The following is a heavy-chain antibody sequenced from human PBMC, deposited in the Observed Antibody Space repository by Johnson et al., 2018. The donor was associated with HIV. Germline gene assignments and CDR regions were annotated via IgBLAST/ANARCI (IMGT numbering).Heavy chain of an antibody. J-gene: IGHJ3*02. CDR3: ARLYCSSTSCYEGGGDAFDI. CDR1: GFTFSSYA. Sequence: QVQLVESGGGVVQPGRSLRISCAASGFTFSSYAMHWVRQAPGKGLEWVAVISYDGNIKYYADSVKGRFTISRDNAKKSLYLQMNSLRAEDTAVYYCARLYCSSTSCYEGGGDAFDIWGQGTMVTVSS. D-gene: IGHD2-2*01. V-gene: IGHV3-30-3*01. CDR2: ISYDGNIK.